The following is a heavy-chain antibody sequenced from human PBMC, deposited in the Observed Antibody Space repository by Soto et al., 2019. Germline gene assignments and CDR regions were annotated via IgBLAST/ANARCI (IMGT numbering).Heavy chain of an antibody. J-gene: IGHJ1*01. D-gene: IGHD5-12*01. CDR1: GASIAGGSYY. CDR3: VRDQYSGYDFAL. CDR2: IPSRGRP. Sequence: SEPLSLTCSVSGASIAGGSYYWSWVRQPPGKGLEWIGYIPSRGRPFYNPSLTSRGTISADSSKNQLSLQLTSVTAADTAVYYGVRDQYSGYDFALWGQGNLVIVSS. V-gene: IGHV4-30-4*01.